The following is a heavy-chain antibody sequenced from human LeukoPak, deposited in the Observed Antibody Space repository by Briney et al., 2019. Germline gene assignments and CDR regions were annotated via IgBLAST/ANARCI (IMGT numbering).Heavy chain of an antibody. D-gene: IGHD3-10*01. J-gene: IGHJ3*02. V-gene: IGHV4-30-4*08. CDR2: IYYSGST. CDR1: GGSISSGDYY. CDR3: ARVTRYGSGSYYYDAFDI. Sequence: PSQTLSLTCTVSGGSISSGDYYWSWIRQPPGKGLEWIGYIYYSGSTYYNPSLKSRVTISVDTSKNQFSLKLSSVTAADTAVYYCARVTRYGSGSYYYDAFDIWGQGTMVTVSS.